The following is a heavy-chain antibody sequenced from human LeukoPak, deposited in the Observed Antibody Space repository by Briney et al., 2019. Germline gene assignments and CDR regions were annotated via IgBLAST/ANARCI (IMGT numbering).Heavy chain of an antibody. CDR1: GFTFSSYS. D-gene: IGHD6-13*01. CDR3: AREGGAAAGNYWYFDL. V-gene: IGHV3-48*01. CDR2: ISSSSSTI. J-gene: IGHJ2*01. Sequence: GGSLRLSCAASGFTFSSYSMNWVRQAPGKGLEWVSYISSSSSTIYYADSVKGRFTISRDNAKNSLYLQMNSLRAEDTAVYYCAREGGAAAGNYWYFDLWGRGTLVTVSS.